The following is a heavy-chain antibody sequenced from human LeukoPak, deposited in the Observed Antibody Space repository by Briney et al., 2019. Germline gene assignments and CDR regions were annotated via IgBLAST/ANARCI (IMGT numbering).Heavy chain of an antibody. CDR3: ARNLPLNWYFDL. CDR1: GFTFSDYY. Sequence: GGSLRLSCAASGFTFSDYYMSWIRQAPGKGLEWLSYITSSGRNIYYADSVKGRFTISRDNAKNSLYLQMNSLRAEDTAVYYCARNLPLNWYFDLWGRGTLVTVSS. J-gene: IGHJ2*01. V-gene: IGHV3-11*01. CDR2: ITSSGRNI.